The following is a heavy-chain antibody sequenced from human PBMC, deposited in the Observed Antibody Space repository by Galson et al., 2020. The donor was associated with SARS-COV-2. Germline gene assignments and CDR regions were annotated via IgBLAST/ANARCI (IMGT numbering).Heavy chain of an antibody. CDR2: IFSSVTT. CDR1: GVSVISGGNY. Sequence: SETLSLTCTVSGVSVISGGNYWTWIRQHPGKGLEWIGHIFSSVTTYYSPSLKSRVTISVDTSQNQFSLRLSFVTAADTAVYYCARGRFYDSTGYSTSYYFDSWGQGTLVTVSS. V-gene: IGHV4-31*03. J-gene: IGHJ4*02. D-gene: IGHD3-22*01. CDR3: ARGRFYDSTGYSTSYYFDS.